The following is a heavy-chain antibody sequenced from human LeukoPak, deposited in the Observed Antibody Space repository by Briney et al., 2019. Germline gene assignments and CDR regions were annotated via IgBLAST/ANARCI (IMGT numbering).Heavy chain of an antibody. J-gene: IGHJ4*02. CDR3: ARGGYFSFDY. D-gene: IGHD2/OR15-2a*01. CDR1: GFSFSTYD. Sequence: GSLRLSCVTSGFSFSTYDMSWVRQAPGKGLEWVSGITANTRGSITYYADSVKGRFTISRDSSKDTLYLQMNSLRAEDTAVYFCARGGYFSFDYWGQGTLVTVSS. V-gene: IGHV3-23*01. CDR2: ITANTRGSIT.